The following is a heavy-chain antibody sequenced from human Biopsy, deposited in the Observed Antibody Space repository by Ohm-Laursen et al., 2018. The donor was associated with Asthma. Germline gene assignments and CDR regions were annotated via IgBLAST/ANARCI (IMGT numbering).Heavy chain of an antibody. D-gene: IGHD5-12*01. CDR3: AKRRGYSGHDNDY. V-gene: IGHV3-30*18. Sequence: SLRLSCTASGFTFSSYWTNWVRQAPGKGLEWVAVISYDGNHKFYEDSVKGRFTISRDNSKNTLYLQMNSLRTEDTAVYYCAKRRGYSGHDNDYWGQGTLVIVSS. CDR2: ISYDGNHK. CDR1: GFTFSSYW. J-gene: IGHJ4*02.